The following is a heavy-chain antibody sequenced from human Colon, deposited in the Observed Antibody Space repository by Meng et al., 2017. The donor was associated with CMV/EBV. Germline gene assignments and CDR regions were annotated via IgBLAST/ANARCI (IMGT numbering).Heavy chain of an antibody. V-gene: IGHV3-23*01. D-gene: IGHD5-12*01. Sequence: SCAASGFNFSSSGMNWARQAPGKGLEWVSTITANGAYTYYSDSVKGRFIISRDNSANALYLQMNNLRADGTALYFCGQLWLSGYTMNWGQG. CDR3: GQLWLSGYTMN. J-gene: IGHJ4*02. CDR2: ITANGAYT. CDR1: GFNFSSSG.